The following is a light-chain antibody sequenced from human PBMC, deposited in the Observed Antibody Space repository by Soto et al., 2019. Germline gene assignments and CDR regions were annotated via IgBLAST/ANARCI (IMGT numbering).Light chain of an antibody. J-gene: IGLJ1*01. V-gene: IGLV1-44*01. CDR1: SSNIGSNT. CDR2: NNN. Sequence: QSVRTQPPSASGTPGQRVTISWSGSSSNIGSNTVNWYQQLPGTAPKLLIYNNNQRPSGVPDRFSGSKSGTSASLAISGLQSEDEADYYCAAWDDSLNGLVFGTGTKVTVL. CDR3: AAWDDSLNGLV.